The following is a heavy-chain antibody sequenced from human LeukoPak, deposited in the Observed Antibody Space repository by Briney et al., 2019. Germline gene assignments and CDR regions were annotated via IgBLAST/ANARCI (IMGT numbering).Heavy chain of an antibody. D-gene: IGHD6-13*01. J-gene: IGHJ4*02. CDR1: GFTFSGSA. Sequence: PGGSLRLSCAASGFTFSGSAMHWVRQAPGKGLEWVAVISYDGSNKYYADSVKGRFTISRDNSKNTLYLQMNSLRAEDTAVYYCAKVSYAAAAGEHDYWGQGTLVTVSS. CDR3: AKVSYAAAAGEHDY. V-gene: IGHV3-30*04. CDR2: ISYDGSNK.